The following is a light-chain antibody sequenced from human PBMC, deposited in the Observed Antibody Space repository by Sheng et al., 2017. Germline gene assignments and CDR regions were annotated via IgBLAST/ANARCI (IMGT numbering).Light chain of an antibody. Sequence: EIVLTQSPGTLSLSPGERATLSCRASQSVTDNYLAWYQQRPGQAPLLLIYGASSRATGTPDRFSGGGSGTDFTLTISRLEPEDFAVYYCQQYSRSPPTFGQGTKLE. CDR1: QSVTDNY. CDR2: GAS. CDR3: QQYSRSPPT. J-gene: IGKJ2*01. V-gene: IGKV3-20*01.